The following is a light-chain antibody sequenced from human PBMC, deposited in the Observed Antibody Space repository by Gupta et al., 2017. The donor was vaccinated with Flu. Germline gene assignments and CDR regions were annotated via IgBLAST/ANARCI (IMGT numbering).Light chain of an antibody. CDR3: QQRSNT. Sequence: EIVLTQSPATLSLSPGERAALSCRASQSLSSYLAWYQQKPGQAPRLLIYDASNRATGIPARVSGSGSGTDFTLTISSLEPEDSAGYYCQQRSNTFGQGTKLEIK. J-gene: IGKJ2*01. V-gene: IGKV3-11*01. CDR2: DAS. CDR1: QSLSSY.